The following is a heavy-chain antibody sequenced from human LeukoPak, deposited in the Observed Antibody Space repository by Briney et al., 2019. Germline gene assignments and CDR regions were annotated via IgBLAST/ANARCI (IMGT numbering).Heavy chain of an antibody. J-gene: IGHJ4*02. CDR3: AKGGGSNSITMHY. CDR2: ISGSGGST. D-gene: IGHD3-10*01. V-gene: IGHV3-23*01. Sequence: GSLRLSCAASGFTFSSYAMSWVRQAPGKGLEWVSTISGSGGSTYYADSVKGRFTISRDNSKNTLYLQMNSLRAEDTAVYYCAKGGGSNSITMHYWGQGTLVTVSS. CDR1: GFTFSSYA.